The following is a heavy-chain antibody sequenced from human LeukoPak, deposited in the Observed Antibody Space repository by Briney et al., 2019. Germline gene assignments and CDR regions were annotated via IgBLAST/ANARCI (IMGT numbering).Heavy chain of an antibody. CDR1: GFTFSNAW. V-gene: IGHV3-15*01. D-gene: IGHD6-13*01. Sequence: SGGSLRLSCAASGFTFSNAWMSWVRQAPGKGLEWVGRIKSKTDGGTTDYAAPVKGRFTISRDDSKNTLYLQMNSLKTEDTAVYYCQSGYSSSWYEDLDYWGQGTLVTVSS. CDR2: IKSKTDGGTT. CDR3: QSGYSSSWYEDLDY. J-gene: IGHJ4*02.